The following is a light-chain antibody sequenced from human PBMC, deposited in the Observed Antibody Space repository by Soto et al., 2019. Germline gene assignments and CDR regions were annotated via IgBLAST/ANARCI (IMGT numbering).Light chain of an antibody. CDR3: QQYDYWPLYT. CDR2: GAS. CDR1: QSVSSN. J-gene: IGKJ2*01. V-gene: IGKV3D-15*01. Sequence: DIVMTQSPATLSVSPGERATLSCRASQSVSSNLAWYQQKPGQAPRLLIYGASTRATGIPTRFSGSGSGTEFTLTISSLQAEEFAVNYCQQYDYWPLYTFGQGTKLEIK.